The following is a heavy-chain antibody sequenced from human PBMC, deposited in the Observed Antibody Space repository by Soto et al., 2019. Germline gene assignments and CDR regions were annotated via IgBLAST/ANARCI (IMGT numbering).Heavy chain of an antibody. CDR3: ARPMYFYGSGSYPWFDP. V-gene: IGHV4-39*01. D-gene: IGHD3-10*01. CDR1: GGSISGSVYY. J-gene: IGHJ5*02. Sequence: SETLSLTCTVSGGSISGSVYYWGWIRQPPGKGLEWIGSIYFSGSTYYNPSLKSRVTISVDTSKNQFSLKLRSMTAADTAVYFCARPMYFYGSGSYPWFDPWGQGTQVTVSS. CDR2: IYFSGST.